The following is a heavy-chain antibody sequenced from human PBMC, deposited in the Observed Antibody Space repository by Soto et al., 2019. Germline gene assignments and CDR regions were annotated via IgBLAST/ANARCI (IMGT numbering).Heavy chain of an antibody. CDR2: INHSGST. CDR1: GGSFSGYS. V-gene: IGHV4-34*01. Sequence: QVQLQQWGAGLLKPSETLSLTCAVYGGSFSGYSWTWIRQPPGTGLEWIGEINHSGSTNYNPSLKXXVTISVDTSKNHFSLKLTSVTAADTAVYYCARDKITGLFDYWGQGTLVTVSS. J-gene: IGHJ4*02. D-gene: IGHD2-8*02. CDR3: ARDKITGLFDY.